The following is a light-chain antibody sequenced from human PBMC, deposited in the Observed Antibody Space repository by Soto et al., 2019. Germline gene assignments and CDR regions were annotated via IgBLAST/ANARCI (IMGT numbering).Light chain of an antibody. Sequence: EIVLTQSPGNLSLSPGERATLSCRASQSVSSSYLAWYQQKPGQAPRLLIYGASSRATGIPDRFSGSGSGTDFTLTISRLEPEAFAVYYCQQYGSSPPYTFGQGNKLEIK. J-gene: IGKJ2*01. V-gene: IGKV3-20*01. CDR1: QSVSSSY. CDR2: GAS. CDR3: QQYGSSPPYT.